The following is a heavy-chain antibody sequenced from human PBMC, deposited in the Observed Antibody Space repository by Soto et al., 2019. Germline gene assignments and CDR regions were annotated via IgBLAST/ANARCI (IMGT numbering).Heavy chain of an antibody. CDR1: GGSISSSSNY. J-gene: IGHJ6*02. CDR3: ARLMTTGTYYGMDV. Sequence: SETLSLTCTVSGGSISSSSNYWGWIRQPPGKGLEWIGSIYYSGSTYYNPSLKSRVTISVDTSKNQFSLKLSSVTAADTAVYYCARLMTTGTYYGMDVWGQGTTVTVSS. V-gene: IGHV4-39*01. CDR2: IYYSGST. D-gene: IGHD4-17*01.